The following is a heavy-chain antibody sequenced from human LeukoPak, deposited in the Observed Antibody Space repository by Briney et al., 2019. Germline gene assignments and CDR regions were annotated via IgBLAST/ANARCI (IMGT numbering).Heavy chain of an antibody. CDR3: ARDLNPLSIAVAGTLGY. V-gene: IGHV4-4*02. CDR2: IYHSGST. J-gene: IGHJ4*02. D-gene: IGHD6-19*01. CDR1: GGSISSTNW. Sequence: SGTLSLTCAVSGGSISSTNWWSWVRPPPGKGLEWIGEIYHSGSTNYNPSLKSRVTISVDKSKNQFSLKLSSVTAADTAVYYCARDLNPLSIAVAGTLGYWGQGTLVTVSS.